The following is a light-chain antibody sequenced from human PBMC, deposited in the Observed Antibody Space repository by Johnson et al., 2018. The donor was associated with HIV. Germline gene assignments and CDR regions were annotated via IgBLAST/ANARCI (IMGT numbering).Light chain of an antibody. J-gene: IGLJ1*01. Sequence: QLVLTQPPSVSAAPGQKVTISCSGSSSNIGNNYVSWYQQLPGTAPKLLIYDNNKRPSGIPDRFSGPKSGTSATLGITGLQTGDEADYYCGTWDSSLSSNVFGTGTKVTVL. CDR1: SSNIGNNY. CDR3: GTWDSSLSSNV. V-gene: IGLV1-51*01. CDR2: DNN.